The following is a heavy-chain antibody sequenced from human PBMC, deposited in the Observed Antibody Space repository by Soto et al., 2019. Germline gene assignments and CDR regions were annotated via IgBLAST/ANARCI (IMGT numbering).Heavy chain of an antibody. CDR1: GFTFSDHY. CDR3: ARAPSSSYAFDI. CDR2: TRNKANSYTT. Sequence: GGSLRLSCAASGFTFSDHYMDWVRQAPGKGLEWVGRTRNKANSYTTEYAASVKGRFTISRDDSKNSLYLQMNSLKTEDTAVYYCARAPSSSYAFDIWGQGTMVTVSS. J-gene: IGHJ3*02. D-gene: IGHD6-13*01. V-gene: IGHV3-72*01.